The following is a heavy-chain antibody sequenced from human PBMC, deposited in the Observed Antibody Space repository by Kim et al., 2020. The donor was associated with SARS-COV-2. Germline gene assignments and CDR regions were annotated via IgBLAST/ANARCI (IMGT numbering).Heavy chain of an antibody. CDR1: GGSMRSYY. Sequence: SETLSLTCTVSGGSMRSYYWSWIRQPPGKGLEWIGYIYYDGNTDYNPSLKSRVYISQDMSTNQFSLKLTSVTAGDTAKYYCSGLVTPMGWFDPWGQGTLVTVSS. D-gene: IGHD2-21*02. CDR2: IYYDGNT. CDR3: SGLVTPMGWFDP. V-gene: IGHV4-59*01. J-gene: IGHJ5*02.